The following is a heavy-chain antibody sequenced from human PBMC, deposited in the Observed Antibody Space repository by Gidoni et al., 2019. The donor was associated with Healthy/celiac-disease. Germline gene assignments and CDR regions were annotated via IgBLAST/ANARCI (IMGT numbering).Heavy chain of an antibody. CDR2: IKSKTDGGTT. D-gene: IGHD3-3*01. V-gene: IGHV3-15*07. Sequence: GLEWVGRIKSKTDGGTTDYAAPVKGRFTISRDDSKNTLYLQMNSLKTEDTAVYYCTTDPRTSIFGVGDYYYYGMDVWGQGTTVTVSS. J-gene: IGHJ6*02. CDR3: TTDPRTSIFGVGDYYYYGMDV.